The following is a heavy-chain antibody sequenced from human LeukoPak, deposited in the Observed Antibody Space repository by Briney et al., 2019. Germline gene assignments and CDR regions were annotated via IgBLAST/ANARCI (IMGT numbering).Heavy chain of an antibody. CDR1: GLSVSANY. CDR3: ARPYSSGWSFDY. J-gene: IGHJ4*02. V-gene: IGHV3-66*01. Sequence: GGSLRLSCAASGLSVSANYMSWVRQAPGKGLEWVSVLYTGGTTYYAGSVRGRFTISRDDSKNTLYLQMNSLRAEDTAVYYCARPYSSGWSFDYWGQGTLVIVSS. D-gene: IGHD6-19*01. CDR2: LYTGGTT.